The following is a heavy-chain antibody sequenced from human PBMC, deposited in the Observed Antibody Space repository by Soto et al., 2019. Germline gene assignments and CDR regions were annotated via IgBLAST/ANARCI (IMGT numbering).Heavy chain of an antibody. CDR2: IYYSGST. Sequence: QLQLQESGPGLVKPSETLSLTCTVSGGSISSSSYYWGWIRQPPGKGLEWIGSIYYSGSTYYNPSLKSRVTISVDTSKNQFSLKLSSVTAADTAVYYCARPLSTFGGVPGLFFDIWGQGTMVTVSS. CDR1: GGSISSSSYY. J-gene: IGHJ3*02. D-gene: IGHD3-16*01. CDR3: ARPLSTFGGVPGLFFDI. V-gene: IGHV4-39*01.